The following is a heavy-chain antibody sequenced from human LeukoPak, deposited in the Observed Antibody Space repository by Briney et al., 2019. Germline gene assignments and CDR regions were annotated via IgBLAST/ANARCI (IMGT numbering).Heavy chain of an antibody. Sequence: SETLSLTCTVSGVSIFSSYWNWVRRPPGKGLEWIGYVHYSGSTNYNPSLKSRVTMSVDTSKSQFSLKLSSATAADTAVYYCATGRSIRYFDYWGQGTLLTVSS. CDR3: ATGRSIRYFDY. J-gene: IGHJ4*02. V-gene: IGHV4-59*12. CDR1: GVSIFSSY. CDR2: VHYSGST. D-gene: IGHD3-9*01.